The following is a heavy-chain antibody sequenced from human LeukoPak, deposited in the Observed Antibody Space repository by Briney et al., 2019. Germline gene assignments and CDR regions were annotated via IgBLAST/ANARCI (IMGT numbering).Heavy chain of an antibody. CDR2: INHSGST. J-gene: IGHJ4*02. CDR3: ARGIVAGRNDRFDY. Sequence: SETLSLTCAVYGGSFSGYYWSWIREPPGKGLEWIGEINHSGSTNYNPSLKSRVTISVDTSKNQFSLKLGSVTAADTAVYYCARGIVAGRNDRFDYWGQGTLVTVSS. CDR1: GGSFSGYY. V-gene: IGHV4-34*01. D-gene: IGHD1-1*01.